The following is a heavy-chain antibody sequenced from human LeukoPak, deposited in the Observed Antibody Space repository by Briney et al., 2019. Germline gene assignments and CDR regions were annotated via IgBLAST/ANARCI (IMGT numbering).Heavy chain of an antibody. J-gene: IGHJ4*02. CDR3: ATDLWFGESGG. CDR1: GYTFTSYG. CDR2: ISAYNGNT. V-gene: IGHV1-18*04. Sequence: ASVKVSCKASGYTFTSYGISWVRQAPGQGLEWMGWISAYNGNTNYAQKLQGRVTMTTDTSTSTAYMELSSLRSEDTAVYYCATDLWFGESGGWGQGTLVTVSS. D-gene: IGHD3-10*01.